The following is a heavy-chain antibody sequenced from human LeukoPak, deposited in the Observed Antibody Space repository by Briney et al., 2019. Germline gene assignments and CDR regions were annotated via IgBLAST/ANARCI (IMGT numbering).Heavy chain of an antibody. J-gene: IGHJ5*02. CDR2: IIPIFGTA. D-gene: IGHD3-3*01. Sequence: ASVKVSCKASGGTFSRYAISWVRQAPGQGLEWMGGIIPIFGTANYAQKFQGRVTITADESTSTAYMELSSLRSEDTAVYYCARLDFGVVTAFDPWGQGTLVTVSS. V-gene: IGHV1-69*01. CDR1: GGTFSRYA. CDR3: ARLDFGVVTAFDP.